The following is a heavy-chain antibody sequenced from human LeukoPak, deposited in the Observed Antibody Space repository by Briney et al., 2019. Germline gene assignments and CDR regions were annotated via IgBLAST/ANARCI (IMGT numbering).Heavy chain of an antibody. CDR1: GGTFSSYA. J-gene: IGHJ4*02. D-gene: IGHD1-26*01. Sequence: SVKVSCKASGGTFSSYAISWVRQAPGQGLEWMGGIIPIFGTANYAQKFQGRVTITADGSTSTAYMELSSLRSEDTAVYYCARGRVGATLTTFDYWGQGTLVTVSS. CDR2: IIPIFGTA. CDR3: ARGRVGATLTTFDY. V-gene: IGHV1-69*13.